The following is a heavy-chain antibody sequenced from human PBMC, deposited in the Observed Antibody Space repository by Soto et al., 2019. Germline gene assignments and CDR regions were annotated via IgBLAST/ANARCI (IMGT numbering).Heavy chain of an antibody. CDR2: ISGGGGST. CDR3: AKNFGDFWSAFDY. J-gene: IGHJ4*02. V-gene: IGHV3-23*01. D-gene: IGHD3-3*01. Sequence: EVQLLESGGGLVQPGGSLRLSCAASEFTFSSYAMTWVRQAPGKGLEWVSSISGGGGSTHYSDSVKAWFTISRDNSKNTLYLQMNSLRAEDTAVYYCAKNFGDFWSAFDYWGQGTLVTISS. CDR1: EFTFSSYA.